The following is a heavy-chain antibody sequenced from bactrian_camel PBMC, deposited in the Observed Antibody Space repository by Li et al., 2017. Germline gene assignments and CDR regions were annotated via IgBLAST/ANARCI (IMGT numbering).Heavy chain of an antibody. CDR3: AADGGVSDYVPRPFAY. CDR2: HYTGTATT. Sequence: HVQLVESGGGSVQAGGSQRLSCEISLYIYSSYCMGWFRQAPGKEREAVAAHYTGTATTYVADSVKGRFTISSAGNTLYLQMNSLKPGDTAVYYCAADGGVSDYVPRPFAYWGQGTQVTVS. D-gene: IGHD4*01. CDR1: LYIYSSYC. V-gene: IGHV3S1*01. J-gene: IGHJ6*01.